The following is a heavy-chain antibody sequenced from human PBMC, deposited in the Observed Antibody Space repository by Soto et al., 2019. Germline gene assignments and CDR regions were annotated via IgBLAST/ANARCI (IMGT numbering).Heavy chain of an antibody. J-gene: IGHJ6*02. V-gene: IGHV1-69*01. CDR3: ARGHQPTLDILGGMDV. CDR2: IIPIFGTA. Sequence: QVQLVQSGAEVKKPGSSVKVSCKASGGTFSSYAISWVRQAPGQGLEWMGGIIPIFGTANYAQRFQGRVTISADESTSTAYMELSSLRSEDTAVYYCARGHQPTLDILGGMDVWGQGTTVTVSS. CDR1: GGTFSSYA. D-gene: IGHD3-9*01.